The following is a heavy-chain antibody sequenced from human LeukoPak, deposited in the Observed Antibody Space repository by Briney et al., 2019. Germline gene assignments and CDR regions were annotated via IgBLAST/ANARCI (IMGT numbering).Heavy chain of an antibody. V-gene: IGHV4-59*08. CDR3: ARHGIGIAAAGWAFDI. CDR2: IYYSGTT. CDR1: GGSISSYY. Sequence: ASETLSLTCTVSGGSISSYYWSWIRQPPGKGLEWIGYIYYSGTTNYNPSLKSRVTISVDTSKNQFSLKLSSVTAADTAVYYCARHGIGIAAAGWAFDIWGQGTMVTVSS. J-gene: IGHJ3*02. D-gene: IGHD6-13*01.